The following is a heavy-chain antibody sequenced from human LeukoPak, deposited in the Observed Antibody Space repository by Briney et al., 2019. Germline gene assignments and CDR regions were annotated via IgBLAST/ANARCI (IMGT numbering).Heavy chain of an antibody. CDR1: GFTVSSNY. D-gene: IGHD3-10*01. CDR3: ARLKLWFGELADY. Sequence: GGSLRLSCAASGFTVSSNYMSWVRQAPGKGLEWVSVIYSGGSTYYADSVKGRFTISRDNSKNTLYLQMNSLRAEDTAVYYCARLKLWFGELADYWGQGTLVTVSS. CDR2: IYSGGST. V-gene: IGHV3-53*01. J-gene: IGHJ4*02.